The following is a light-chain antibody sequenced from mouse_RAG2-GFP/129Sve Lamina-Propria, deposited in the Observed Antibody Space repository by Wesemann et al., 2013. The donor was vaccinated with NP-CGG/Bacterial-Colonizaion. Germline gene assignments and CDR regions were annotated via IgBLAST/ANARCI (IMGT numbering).Light chain of an antibody. Sequence: DIVMTQSHKFMSTSVGDRVSITCKASQNVGTAVAWYQQTPGQSPKLLIYSASNRYTGVPDRFTGSGSGTDFTLTISNLQSEDLADYFCQQYSRYPLTFGAGTKLELK. CDR3: QQYSRYPLT. CDR2: SAS. V-gene: IGKV6-13*01. CDR1: QNVGTA. J-gene: IGKJ5*01.